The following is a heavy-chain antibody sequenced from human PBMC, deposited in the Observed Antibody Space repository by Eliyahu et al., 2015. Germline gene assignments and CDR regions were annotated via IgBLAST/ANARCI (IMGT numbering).Heavy chain of an antibody. Sequence: QVQLQQWGAGLLKPSETLXXXCAVXGGSFSGYYWSWIRXPPGKGLEWXGEINXSGSTNYNPSLKSRVTISVDTSKNQFSLKLSSVTAADTAVYYCARRSNSSAIREYWGQGTLVTVSS. D-gene: IGHD6-25*01. J-gene: IGHJ4*02. CDR1: GGSFSGYY. CDR2: INXSGST. V-gene: IGHV4-34*01. CDR3: ARRSNSSAIREY.